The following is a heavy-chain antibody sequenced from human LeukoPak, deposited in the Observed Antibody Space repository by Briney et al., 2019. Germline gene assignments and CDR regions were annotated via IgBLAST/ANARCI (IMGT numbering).Heavy chain of an antibody. V-gene: IGHV3-23*01. CDR1: GFTFNTYA. D-gene: IGHD6-13*01. Sequence: GGSLRLSCAASGFTFNTYAMSWVRQAPGKGLEWVSGISGSGDNTYYADAVKGRFTISRDNSQNTLYLQMNSLRAEDTAVYYCAKRTSSSWAFDYWGQGTLVTVSS. CDR3: AKRTSSSWAFDY. CDR2: ISGSGDNT. J-gene: IGHJ4*02.